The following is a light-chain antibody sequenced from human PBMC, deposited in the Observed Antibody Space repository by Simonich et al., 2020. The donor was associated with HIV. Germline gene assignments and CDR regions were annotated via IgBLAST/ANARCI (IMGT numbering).Light chain of an antibody. CDR1: QSIRSY. Sequence: DIQMTQSTSSLSASVGDRLTITCRSSQSIRSYLNWYQQKPGKAPKLLIYAASSLQSGVPSRFSGSGSGTDFTLTISSLQPEDFATYYCQQSFSGPRTFGPGTKVEIK. CDR3: QQSFSGPRT. J-gene: IGKJ1*01. V-gene: IGKV1-39*01. CDR2: AAS.